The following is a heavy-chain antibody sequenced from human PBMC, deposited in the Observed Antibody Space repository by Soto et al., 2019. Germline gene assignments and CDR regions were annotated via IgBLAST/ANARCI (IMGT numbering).Heavy chain of an antibody. V-gene: IGHV4-34*01. CDR3: ARDKITGLFDY. CDR2: TNHSGST. D-gene: IGHD2-8*02. Sequence: PSETLSLTCAVYGGSFSGYYWTWIRQPPGTGLEWIGETNHSGSTNYNPSLKSRVTISVDTSKNQFSLKLTCVTAADTAVYYCARDKITGLFDYWGQGTLVTVSS. CDR1: GGSFSGYY. J-gene: IGHJ4*02.